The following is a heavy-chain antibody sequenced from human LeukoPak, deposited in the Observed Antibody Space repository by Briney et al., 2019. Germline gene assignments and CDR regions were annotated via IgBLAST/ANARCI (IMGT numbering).Heavy chain of an antibody. Sequence: GGSLRLSCAASGFIFSNYAMYWVRQAPGKGLEWVSAISGRSDNTYYADSVKSRFTLSRDSSKNTLYLQMNSLRADDTAVYYCAKWGDYDVLTGYYVSDFWGQGTLVTVSS. CDR2: ISGRSDNT. D-gene: IGHD3-9*01. CDR3: AKWGDYDVLTGYYVSDF. J-gene: IGHJ4*02. V-gene: IGHV3-23*01. CDR1: GFIFSNYA.